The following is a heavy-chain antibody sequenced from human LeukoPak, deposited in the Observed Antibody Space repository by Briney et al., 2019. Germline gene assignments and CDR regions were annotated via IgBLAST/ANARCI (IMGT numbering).Heavy chain of an antibody. D-gene: IGHD6-19*01. J-gene: IGHJ1*01. CDR1: GGSISSSNW. CDR2: IYHSGST. V-gene: IGHV4-4*02. CDR3: ARAEGRRSSGWIAEYFQH. Sequence: PSGTLSLTCAVSGGSISSSNWWSWVRQPPGKGLEWIGEIYHSGSTNYNPSLKSRVTISVDKSKNQFSLKLSSVTAADTAVYYCARAEGRRSSGWIAEYFQHWGQGTLVTVSS.